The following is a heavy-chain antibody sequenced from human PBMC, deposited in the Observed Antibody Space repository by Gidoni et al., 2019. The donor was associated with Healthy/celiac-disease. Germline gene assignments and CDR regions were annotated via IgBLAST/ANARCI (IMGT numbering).Heavy chain of an antibody. CDR3: AKEKTYYYDSSGSYFDY. CDR2: LSGSGGST. V-gene: IGHV3-23*01. Sequence: EVQLLESGGGLVQPGGSLRLSCAASGFPFSSYAMSWVRQAPGKGLGWVSVLSGSGGSTYYADSVKGRFTIARDNSKNTLYLQMNSLRAEDTAVYYCAKEKTYYYDSSGSYFDYWGQGTLVTVSS. CDR1: GFPFSSYA. D-gene: IGHD3-22*01. J-gene: IGHJ4*02.